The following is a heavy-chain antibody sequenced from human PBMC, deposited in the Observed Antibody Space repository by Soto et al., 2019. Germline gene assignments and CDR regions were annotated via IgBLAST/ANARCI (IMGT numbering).Heavy chain of an antibody. V-gene: IGHV4-59*01. D-gene: IGHD2-8*01. CDR2: IYYSGST. CDR1: GGSITSYY. Sequence: SATLSLTCTDSGGSITSYYWSWIRQPPGKGLEWIGYIYYSGSTNYNPSLKSRVTISVDTSKNQFSLKLSSVTAADTAVYYCARVYAYYFDYWGQGTLVTVS. J-gene: IGHJ4*02. CDR3: ARVYAYYFDY.